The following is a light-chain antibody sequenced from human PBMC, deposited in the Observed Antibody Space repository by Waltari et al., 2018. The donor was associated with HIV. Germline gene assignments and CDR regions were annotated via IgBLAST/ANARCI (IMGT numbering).Light chain of an antibody. CDR1: QSLLHSDDGNTY. V-gene: IGKV2-40*01. J-gene: IGKJ4*01. CDR3: MQRIEFPPT. Sequence: DIVMTQTPLSLPVTPGEPASISCRSSQSLLHSDDGNTYLDWYLQKPGQSPQLLIYTLSYRAPGVPDRFSGSGSGTDFTLKISRVEAEDVGLYYCMQRIEFPPTFGGGTKVEIK. CDR2: TLS.